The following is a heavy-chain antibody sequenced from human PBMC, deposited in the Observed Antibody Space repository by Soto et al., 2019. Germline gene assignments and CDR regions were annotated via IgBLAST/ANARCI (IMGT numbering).Heavy chain of an antibody. CDR1: GGSFSGYY. J-gene: IGHJ4*02. CDR3: ARPLSGIFDY. D-gene: IGHD3-10*01. Sequence: SETLSLTCAVYGGSFSGYYWSWIRQPPGKGLEWIGEINHSGSTNYNPSLKSRVTISVDTSKNQFSLKLSSVTAADAAVYYCARPLSGIFDYWGQGTLVTVSS. CDR2: INHSGST. V-gene: IGHV4-34*01.